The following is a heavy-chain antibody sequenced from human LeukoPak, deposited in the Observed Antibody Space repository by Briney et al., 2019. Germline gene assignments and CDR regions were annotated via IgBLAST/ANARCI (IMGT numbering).Heavy chain of an antibody. J-gene: IGHJ6*02. CDR2: ISSSSSYI. CDR3: ARVDIVVVVAATDRYYYYGMDV. CDR1: GFTFSSYS. V-gene: IGHV3-21*01. D-gene: IGHD2-15*01. Sequence: KPGGSLRLSCAASGFTFSSYSMNWVRQAPGKGLEWVSSISSSSSYIYYADSVKGRFTISRDNAKNSLYLQMNSLRAEDTAVYYCARVDIVVVVAATDRYYYYGMDVWGQGTTVTVSS.